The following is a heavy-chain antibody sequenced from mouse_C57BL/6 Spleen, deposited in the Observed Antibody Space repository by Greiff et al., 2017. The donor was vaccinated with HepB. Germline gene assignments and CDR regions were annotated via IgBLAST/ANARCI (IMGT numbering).Heavy chain of an antibody. CDR2: IDPSDSYT. D-gene: IGHD2-1*01. CDR1: GYTFTSYW. CDR3: ARFDYGNYNYAMDY. J-gene: IGHJ4*01. Sequence: QVQLQQPGAELVKPGASVKLSCKASGYTFTSYWMQWVKQRPGQGLEWIGEIDPSDSYTNYNQKFKGKATLTVDTSSSTAYMQLSSLTSEDSAVYYCARFDYGNYNYAMDYWGQGTSVTVSS. V-gene: IGHV1-50*01.